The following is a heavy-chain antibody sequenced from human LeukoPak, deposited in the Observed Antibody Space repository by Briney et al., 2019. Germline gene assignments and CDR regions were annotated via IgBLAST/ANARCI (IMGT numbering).Heavy chain of an antibody. CDR1: GYAFTSYD. J-gene: IGHJ4*02. V-gene: IGHV1-8*01. CDR2: MNPNSGNT. Sequence: ASVKVSCKASGYAFTSYDINWVRQATGQGLEWMGWMNPNSGNTGYAQKFQGRVTMTRNTSISTAYMELSSLRCEDRAVYYCARGGSRGEAVDYWGKGTLVTVSS. CDR3: ARGGSRGEAVDY. D-gene: IGHD7-27*01.